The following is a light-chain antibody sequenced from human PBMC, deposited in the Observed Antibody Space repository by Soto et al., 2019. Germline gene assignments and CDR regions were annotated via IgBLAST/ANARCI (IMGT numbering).Light chain of an antibody. J-gene: IGKJ5*01. CDR1: QSISSN. CDR2: GAS. CDR3: QQDNGWPLT. Sequence: ERVMTQSPATLSVSPGGRATLSCRASQSISSNLAWYQQKPGQAPRLLIYGASTRATGIPARFGGSGSGTEFTLTITSLQSEDFAVYYCQQDNGWPLTFGQGTRLEIK. V-gene: IGKV3-15*01.